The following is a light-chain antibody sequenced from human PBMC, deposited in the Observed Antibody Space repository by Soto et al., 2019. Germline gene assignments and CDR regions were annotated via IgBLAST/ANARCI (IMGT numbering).Light chain of an antibody. CDR3: MQATHWPWT. Sequence: DVVMTQSPLSLPVTLGQPASISCRSSQSLVSSNGNTFLIWFQQRPGQSPRRLIYKVSNLDYAVPDRFTGSGSGTDFTLEISRVEAEDVGVYYCMQATHWPWTFGQGTKVEIK. J-gene: IGKJ1*01. V-gene: IGKV2-30*01. CDR2: KVS. CDR1: QSLVSSNGNTF.